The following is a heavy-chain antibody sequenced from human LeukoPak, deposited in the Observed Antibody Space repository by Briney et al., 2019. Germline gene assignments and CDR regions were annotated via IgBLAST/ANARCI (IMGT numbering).Heavy chain of an antibody. V-gene: IGHV4-39*07. J-gene: IGHJ6*03. CDR3: ARGRNYDFWSGLTGYYMDV. CDR1: GGSISSSSYY. D-gene: IGHD3-3*01. Sequence: ASETLSLTCTVSGGSISSSSYYWSWIRQPPGKGLEWIGEINHSGSTNYNPSLKSRVTISVDTSKNQFSLKLSSVTAADTAVYYCARGRNYDFWSGLTGYYMDVWGKGTTVTVSS. CDR2: INHSGST.